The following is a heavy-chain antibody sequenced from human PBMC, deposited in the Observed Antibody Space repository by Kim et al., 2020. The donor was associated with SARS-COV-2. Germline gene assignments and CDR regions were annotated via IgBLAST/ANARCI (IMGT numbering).Heavy chain of an antibody. CDR2: IYYSGST. CDR1: GGSISSYY. J-gene: IGHJ4*02. V-gene: IGHV4-59*01. CDR3: ARSLDDYGDYGWVY. D-gene: IGHD4-17*01. Sequence: SETLSLTCTVSGGSISSYYWSWIRQPPGKGLEWIGYIYYSGSTNYNPSLKSRVTISVDTSKNQFSLKLSSVTAADTAVYYCARSLDDYGDYGWVYWGQGTLVTVSS.